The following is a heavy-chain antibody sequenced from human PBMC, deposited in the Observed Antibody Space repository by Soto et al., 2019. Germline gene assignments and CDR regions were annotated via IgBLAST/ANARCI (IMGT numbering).Heavy chain of an antibody. V-gene: IGHV3-30*18. CDR2: ISYDGSNK. CDR1: GFTFSSYG. J-gene: IGHJ4*02. CDR3: AKDNGVLDY. Sequence: LRLSCAASGFTFSSYGMHWVRQAPGKGLEWVAVISYDGSNKYYADSVKGRFTISRDNSKNTLYLQMNSLRAEDTAVYYCAKDNGVLDYWGQGTMVTVYS. D-gene: IGHD3-10*01.